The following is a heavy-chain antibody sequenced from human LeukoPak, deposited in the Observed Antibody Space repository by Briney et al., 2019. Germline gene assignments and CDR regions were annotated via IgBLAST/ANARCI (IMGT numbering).Heavy chain of an antibody. V-gene: IGHV3-30*18. Sequence: GGSLRLSCAASGFTFSNYDMHWVRQAPGKGLEWVAVISYDGSNKYYADSVKGRFTISRDNSKNTLYLQMNSLRAEDTAVYYCAKDRGYCSGGSCYDMDVWGQGTTVTVSS. CDR3: AKDRGYCSGGSCYDMDV. CDR2: ISYDGSNK. D-gene: IGHD2-15*01. J-gene: IGHJ6*02. CDR1: GFTFSNYD.